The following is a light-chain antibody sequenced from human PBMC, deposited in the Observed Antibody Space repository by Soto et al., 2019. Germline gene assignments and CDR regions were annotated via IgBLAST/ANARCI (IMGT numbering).Light chain of an antibody. CDR1: QYISNY. Sequence: DIQMTQSPSSLSASVGDRVTITCQARQYISNYLNWYQQKPGKAPKLLIYDASNSETGVPSRFSGSGSGTDFTFTISSLKPEDIATYYCQQYDNLPLTFGGGTKVDIK. CDR3: QQYDNLPLT. J-gene: IGKJ4*01. V-gene: IGKV1-33*01. CDR2: DAS.